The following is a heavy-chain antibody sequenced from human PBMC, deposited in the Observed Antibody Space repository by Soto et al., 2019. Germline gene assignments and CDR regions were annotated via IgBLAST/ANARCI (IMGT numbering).Heavy chain of an antibody. J-gene: IGHJ4*02. V-gene: IGHV3-48*03. CDR1: GCTFSGYE. CDR2: ISSSGSTI. D-gene: IGHD6-25*01. CDR3: ARGIRLPDY. Sequence: GGSLRRSCAASGCTFSGYEMNWVRQAPGKGLEWVSYISSSGSTIYYADSVKGRFTISRDNAKNSLYLQMNSLRAEDTAVYYCARGIRLPDYWGQGTLVTVSS.